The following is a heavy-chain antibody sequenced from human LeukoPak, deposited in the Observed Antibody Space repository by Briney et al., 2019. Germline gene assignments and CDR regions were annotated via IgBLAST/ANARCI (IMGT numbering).Heavy chain of an antibody. D-gene: IGHD3-10*01. CDR3: ARVGGSSDFDY. J-gene: IGHJ4*02. CDR2: IDTDGSST. V-gene: IGHV3-74*01. CDR1: GFTFSTYW. Sequence: PGGSLGLSCAASGFTFSTYWMHWVRQAPGKGLVWVSLIDTDGSSTPYADSVKGRFTISRDNAKNTLYLQMNSLRAEDTAVYYCARVGGSSDFDYWGQGTLVTVSS.